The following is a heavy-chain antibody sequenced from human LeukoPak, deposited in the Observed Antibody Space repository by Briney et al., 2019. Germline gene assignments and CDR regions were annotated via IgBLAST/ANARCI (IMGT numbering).Heavy chain of an antibody. Sequence: PGGPLTLSCAASGFIFSSYGMLWVRQAPGRGLVGVAVISYDGSNKYYADSVKGRFTISRDNSNNTLYLKRNSQRAEDMAVYYYARALIGSSGGEPFDYWGQGTLVTVSS. V-gene: IGHV3-30*03. CDR3: ARALIGSSGGEPFDY. CDR1: GFIFSSYG. J-gene: IGHJ4*02. D-gene: IGHD3-10*01. CDR2: ISYDGSNK.